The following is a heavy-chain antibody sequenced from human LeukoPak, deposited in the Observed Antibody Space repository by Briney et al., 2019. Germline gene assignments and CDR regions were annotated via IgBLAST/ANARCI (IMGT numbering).Heavy chain of an antibody. D-gene: IGHD4-23*01. Sequence: NPSETLSLTCTVSGGSVSSGSYYWSWIRQPPGKGLEWIGYIYYSGSTNYNPSLKSRVTISVDTSKNQFSLKLSSVTAADTAVYYWARDLPGYGGKQGRAAFDIWGQGTMVTVSS. J-gene: IGHJ3*02. CDR2: IYYSGST. V-gene: IGHV4-61*01. CDR3: ARDLPGYGGKQGRAAFDI. CDR1: GGSVSSGSYY.